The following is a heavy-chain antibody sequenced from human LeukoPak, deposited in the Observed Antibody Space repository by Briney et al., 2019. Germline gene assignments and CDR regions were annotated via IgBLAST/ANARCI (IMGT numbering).Heavy chain of an antibody. CDR3: ARDRRYFDSSGFYSWLDP. J-gene: IGHJ5*02. CDR2: IYTTGYS. CDR1: GGSISGYY. Sequence: SETLSLTCTVSGGSISGYYWSWVRQPAGKGLEWIGRIYTTGYSNYNPSLQSRVTMSVDTSKNQFSLRLTSVTAADTAVYYCARDRRYFDSSGFYSWLDPWGQGTLVTVSS. D-gene: IGHD3-22*01. V-gene: IGHV4-4*07.